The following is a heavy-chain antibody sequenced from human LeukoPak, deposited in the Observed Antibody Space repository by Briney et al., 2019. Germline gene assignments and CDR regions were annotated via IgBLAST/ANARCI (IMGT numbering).Heavy chain of an antibody. V-gene: IGHV4-34*01. Sequence: SETLSLTCAVYGGSFSGYYWSWIRQPPGKGLEWIGEINHSGSTNYNPSLKSRVTISVDTSKNQFSLKLSSVTAADTAVYYCARGNMTTVTTGDFDYWGQGTLVTVSS. CDR3: ARGNMTTVTTGDFDY. J-gene: IGHJ4*02. CDR1: GGSFSGYY. CDR2: INHSGST. D-gene: IGHD4-17*01.